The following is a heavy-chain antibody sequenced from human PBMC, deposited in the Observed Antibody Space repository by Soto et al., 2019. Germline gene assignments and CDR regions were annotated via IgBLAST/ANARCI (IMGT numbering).Heavy chain of an antibody. Sequence: SETLSLTCTVSGGPVSSGDYYWSWIRQPPGKGLEWIGYIYYSGNTNYNPSLKSRVIISVDTSKNLFSLKLTSVTAADTAVYYCARIPVDTSMIYWLDPWGQGTLVTVSS. D-gene: IGHD5-18*01. CDR2: IYYSGNT. CDR3: ARIPVDTSMIYWLDP. J-gene: IGHJ5*02. CDR1: GGPVSSGDYY. V-gene: IGHV4-61*08.